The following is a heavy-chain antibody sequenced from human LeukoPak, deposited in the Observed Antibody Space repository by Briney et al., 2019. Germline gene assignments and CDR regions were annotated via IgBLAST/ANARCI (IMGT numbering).Heavy chain of an antibody. CDR3: AKFYDISTGYSDY. CDR1: GFTFSSYA. D-gene: IGHD3-9*01. Sequence: GGSLRLSCAASGFTFSSYAMSWVRKSPGKGLGWVSVISGGGGSTYYADSVKGRFTISRDNSKHTLYLQMNSLRADDTAVYYCAKFYDISTGYSDYWGQGTLVTVSS. J-gene: IGHJ4*02. V-gene: IGHV3-23*01. CDR2: ISGGGGST.